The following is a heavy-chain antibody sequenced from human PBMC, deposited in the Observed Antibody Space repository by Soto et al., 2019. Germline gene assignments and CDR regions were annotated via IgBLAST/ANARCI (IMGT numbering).Heavy chain of an antibody. CDR2: IKQDGSEK. CDR3: ARVPITMVRGVIINFADY. J-gene: IGHJ4*02. CDR1: GFTFSSYW. D-gene: IGHD3-10*01. V-gene: IGHV3-7*01. Sequence: GGSLRLSCAASGFTFSSYWMSWVHQAPGKGLEWVANIKQDGSEKYYVDSVKGRFTISRDNAKNSLYLQMNSLRAEDTAVYYCARVPITMVRGVIINFADYWGQGTLVTVSS.